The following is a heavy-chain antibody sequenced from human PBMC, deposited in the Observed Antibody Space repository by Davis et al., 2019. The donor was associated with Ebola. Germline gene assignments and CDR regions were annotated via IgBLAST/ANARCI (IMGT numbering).Heavy chain of an antibody. V-gene: IGHV5-51*01. D-gene: IGHD2-2*01. CDR3: ARQGYCNSTSCNNWFDP. Sequence: GESLKISCKGSGYSFTNYWIGWVRQMPGRGLEWMGIVYAGDSETIYSPSFQGQVTISADKSISTAYLQWSSLKASDTAMYYCARQGYCNSTSCNNWFDPWGQGTLVTVSS. J-gene: IGHJ5*02. CDR1: GYSFTNYW. CDR2: VYAGDSET.